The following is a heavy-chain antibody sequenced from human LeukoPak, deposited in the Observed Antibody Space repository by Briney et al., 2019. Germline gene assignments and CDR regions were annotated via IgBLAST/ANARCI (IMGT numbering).Heavy chain of an antibody. V-gene: IGHV4-59*08. CDR2: ISDIGSI. Sequence: SETLSLTCTISGGSISSYYWSWIRQPPGKGLEWIAYISDIGSINYNPSLKSRVTISLDTSKNQFSLKLSSVTAADTAVYYCAGHHPRNTVDFWGQGTLVTVSS. J-gene: IGHJ4*02. D-gene: IGHD2-8*02. CDR1: GGSISSYY. CDR3: AGHHPRNTVDF.